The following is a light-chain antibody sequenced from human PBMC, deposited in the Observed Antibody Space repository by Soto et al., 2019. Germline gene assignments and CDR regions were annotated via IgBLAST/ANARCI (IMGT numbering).Light chain of an antibody. V-gene: IGKV3-15*01. CDR2: GAS. Sequence: EIVMTQSPATLSVSPGERATLSCMASQSVSSNLAWYQQKPGQAPRLLIYGASTRATGIPARFSGSGSGTEFTLTISSLQSEDFAVYCCQQYYNWPPLTFGGGTKVDIK. CDR1: QSVSSN. CDR3: QQYYNWPPLT. J-gene: IGKJ4*01.